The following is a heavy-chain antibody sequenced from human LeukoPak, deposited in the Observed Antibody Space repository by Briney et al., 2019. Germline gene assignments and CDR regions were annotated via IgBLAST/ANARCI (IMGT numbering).Heavy chain of an antibody. CDR3: ASGWVAY. J-gene: IGHJ4*02. V-gene: IGHV3-30-3*01. D-gene: IGHD6-19*01. CDR2: ISYDGSNK. Sequence: GGSLRLSCAASGFTFSSYAMHWVRQAPGKGLEWVAVISYDGSNKYYADSVKGRFTISRDNSKNTLYLQMNSLRAEDTAVYYCASGWVAYWGQGTLVTVSS. CDR1: GFTFSSYA.